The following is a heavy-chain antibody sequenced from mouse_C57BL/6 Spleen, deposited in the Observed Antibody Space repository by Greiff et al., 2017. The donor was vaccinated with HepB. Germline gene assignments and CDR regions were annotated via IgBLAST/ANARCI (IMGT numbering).Heavy chain of an antibody. V-gene: IGHV7-1*01. CDR2: SRNKANDYTT. CDR3: ARDAGYRGWYFDV. Sequence: EVKVVESGGGLVQSGRSLRLSCATSGFTFSDFYMEWVRQAPGKGLEWIAASRNKANDYTTEYSASVKGRFIVSRDTSQSILYLQMNALRAEDTAIYYCARDAGYRGWYFDVWGTGTTVTVSS. CDR1: GFTFSDFY. J-gene: IGHJ1*03. D-gene: IGHD2-12*01.